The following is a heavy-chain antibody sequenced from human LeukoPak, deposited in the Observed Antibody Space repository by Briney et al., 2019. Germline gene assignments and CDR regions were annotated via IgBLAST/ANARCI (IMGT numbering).Heavy chain of an antibody. J-gene: IGHJ4*02. D-gene: IGHD3-10*01. V-gene: IGHV1-2*02. CDR1: GYTFTGYY. CDR2: INSNSGGT. Sequence: ASVKVSCKASGYTFTGYYMHWVRQAPGQGLEWMGWINSNSGGTNYAQKFQGRVTMTRDTSISTAYMELSRLRSDDTAVYYCARGWSYYGSGSYYIDPHFDYWGQGTLVTVSS. CDR3: ARGWSYYGSGSYYIDPHFDY.